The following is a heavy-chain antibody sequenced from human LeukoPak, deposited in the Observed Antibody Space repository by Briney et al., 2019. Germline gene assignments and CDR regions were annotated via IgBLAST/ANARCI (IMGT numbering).Heavy chain of an antibody. J-gene: IGHJ4*02. CDR3: ARDHDFWSGYYTERRYYFDY. V-gene: IGHV3-30-3*01. CDR2: ISYDGSNK. Sequence: PGGSLRLSCAASGFTFSSYAMHWVRQAPGKGLEWVAFISYDGSNKYYADSVKGRFTISRDNSKNTLYLQMNSLRAEDTAVYYCARDHDFWSGYYTERRYYFDYWGQGTLVTVSS. D-gene: IGHD3-3*01. CDR1: GFTFSSYA.